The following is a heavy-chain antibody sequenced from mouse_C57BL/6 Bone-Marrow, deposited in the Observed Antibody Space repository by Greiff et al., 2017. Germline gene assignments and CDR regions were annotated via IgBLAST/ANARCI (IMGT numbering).Heavy chain of an antibody. J-gene: IGHJ2*01. CDR1: GFNIKDDY. CDR2: IDPENGDT. CDR3: TTIITTVVAPYYVDY. V-gene: IGHV14-4*01. Sequence: VQLQQSGAELVRPGASVKLSCTASGFNIKDDYMHWVKQRPEQGLEWIGWIDPENGDTEYASKFQGKATITADTSSNTAYLQLSSLTSEDTAVYYCTTIITTVVAPYYVDYWGQGTTLTVSS. D-gene: IGHD1-1*01.